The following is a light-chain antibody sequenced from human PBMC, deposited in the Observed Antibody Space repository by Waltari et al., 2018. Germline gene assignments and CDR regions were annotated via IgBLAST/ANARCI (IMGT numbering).Light chain of an antibody. CDR2: KAS. J-gene: IGKJ1*01. Sequence: DIQMTQSPSTLSASVGDRVTITCRASQSISSWLAWYQQKPGKAPKLLIYKASSLESGVPSRFSGSGSGTELTLTISSLQPDDFATYYCQQYPRTFGQGTKVEIK. V-gene: IGKV1-5*03. CDR3: QQYPRT. CDR1: QSISSW.